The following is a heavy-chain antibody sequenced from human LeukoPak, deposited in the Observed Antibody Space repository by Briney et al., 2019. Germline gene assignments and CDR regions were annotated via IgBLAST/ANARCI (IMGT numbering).Heavy chain of an antibody. CDR3: ARDMKVGIVATIGYYYYGMDV. CDR2: ISAYNGNT. J-gene: IGHJ6*02. V-gene: IGHV1-18*01. CDR1: GYTFTSYG. Sequence: ASVKVSCKASGYTFTSYGISWVRQAPGQGLEWMGWISAYNGNTNYAQKLQGRVTMTTDTSTSTAYMELRSLRSDDTAVYYCARDMKVGIVATIGYYYYGMDVWGQGTLVTVSS. D-gene: IGHD5-12*01.